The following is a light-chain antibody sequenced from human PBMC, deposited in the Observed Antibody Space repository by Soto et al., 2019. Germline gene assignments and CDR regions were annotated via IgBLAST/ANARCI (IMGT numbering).Light chain of an antibody. CDR2: MAS. J-gene: IGKJ1*01. CDR3: MQVLQTPRT. Sequence: DIVMPQSPLLYRVTPGEPASLSCRARQRLLLSNGYNSLDRYLQKPGLSPQLLLSMASRWASGVPDSFSCSGSGTDFTLQISRVEADDVGVYYCMQVLQTPRTFCQWTKVYIK. CDR1: QRLLLSNGYNS. V-gene: IGKV2-28*01.